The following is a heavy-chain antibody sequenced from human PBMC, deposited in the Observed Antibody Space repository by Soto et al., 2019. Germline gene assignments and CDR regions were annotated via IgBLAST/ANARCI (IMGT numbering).Heavy chain of an antibody. J-gene: IGHJ4*02. D-gene: IGHD3-3*01. CDR3: ARSGSDYFDY. Sequence: EVQLVESGGGLVQPGGSLRLSCAASGFTFSHQYMDWVRQAPGKGLEWVGRSRNKASGYTTEYAASVKGRFTISRDDSRNSLYLQMNNQKTEDTAVYYCARSGSDYFDYWGQGTLVTVSS. V-gene: IGHV3-72*01. CDR2: SRNKASGYTT. CDR1: GFTFSHQY.